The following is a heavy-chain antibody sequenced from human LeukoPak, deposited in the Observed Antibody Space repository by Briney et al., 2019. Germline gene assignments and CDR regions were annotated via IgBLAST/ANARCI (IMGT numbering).Heavy chain of an antibody. CDR1: GFTFSSYG. CDR3: TRVGYIDEGIDY. D-gene: IGHD5-24*01. CDR2: ISYDGSDK. V-gene: IGHV3-33*05. Sequence: GGSLRLSCAASGFTFSSYGMHWVRQAPGKGLEWVAVISYDGSDKYYADSVKGRFTISRDNAKNSLYLQMNSLRAEDTAIYYCTRVGYIDEGIDYWGQGTLVTVSS. J-gene: IGHJ4*02.